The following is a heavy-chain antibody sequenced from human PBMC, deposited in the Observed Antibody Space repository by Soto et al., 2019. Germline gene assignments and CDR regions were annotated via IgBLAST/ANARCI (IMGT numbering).Heavy chain of an antibody. D-gene: IGHD3-10*01. CDR2: ISGGGTTT. J-gene: IGHJ5*02. CDR3: AKVGPYDSGSYMFRYNWFGP. V-gene: IGHV3-23*01. Sequence: GGSLRLSCAASGFTFGNYGINWVRQAPGKGLEWVSVISGGGTTTFYADSAKGRFTISRDNSKNTVFLQMNSLRAEDTAVYYCAKVGPYDSGSYMFRYNWFGPWGPGTLVTVSS. CDR1: GFTFGNYG.